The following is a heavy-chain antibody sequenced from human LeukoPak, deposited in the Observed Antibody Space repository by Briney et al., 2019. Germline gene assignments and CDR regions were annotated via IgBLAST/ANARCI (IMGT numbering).Heavy chain of an antibody. CDR2: INPNSGGT. V-gene: IGHV1-2*06. D-gene: IGHD6-13*01. J-gene: IGHJ6*03. Sequence: GASVKVSCKASGYTFTGYYMHWVRQAPGQGLEWMGRINPNSGGTNYARKFQGRVTMTRDTSKSTAYMEMRRVRSDDTAVYYCARGRIAAAGTGPYYYYSYMDVWGKGTTVTVSS. CDR3: ARGRIAAAGTGPYYYYSYMDV. CDR1: GYTFTGYY.